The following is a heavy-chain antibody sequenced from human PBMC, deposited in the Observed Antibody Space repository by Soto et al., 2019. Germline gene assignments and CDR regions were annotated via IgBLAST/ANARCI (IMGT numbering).Heavy chain of an antibody. CDR2: IYYSGST. V-gene: IGHV4-31*03. CDR3: ASSHCSSTSCHEDWFDP. Sequence: PSETLSLTCTVSGGSISSGGYYWSWIRQHPGKGLEWIGYIYYSGSTYYNPSLKSRVTISVDTSKNQFSLKLSSVTAADTAVYYCASSHCSSTSCHEDWFDPWGQGTLVTVPQ. D-gene: IGHD2-2*01. CDR1: GGSISSGGYY. J-gene: IGHJ5*02.